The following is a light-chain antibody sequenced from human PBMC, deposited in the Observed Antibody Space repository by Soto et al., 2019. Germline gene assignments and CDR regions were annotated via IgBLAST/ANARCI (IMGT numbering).Light chain of an antibody. CDR2: DAS. CDR3: QQYNSYSWT. Sequence: DVQMTQFPSTLSASVGDRVTITCRASQSISSWLAWYQQKPGRAPKLLMFDASNLASGVPSRFSGSGSGTEFTLTISSLQPDDFATYYCQQYNSYSWTFGQGTKVDIK. CDR1: QSISSW. V-gene: IGKV1-5*01. J-gene: IGKJ1*01.